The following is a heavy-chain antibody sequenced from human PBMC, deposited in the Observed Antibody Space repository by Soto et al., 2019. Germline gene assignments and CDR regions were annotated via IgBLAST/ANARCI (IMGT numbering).Heavy chain of an antibody. CDR1: GLTFSSNS. J-gene: IGHJ3*02. CDR2: ISSSSRTI. Sequence: GGSLRLSCAASGLTFSSNSMNWVRQAPGKGPEWVSYISSSSRTIYYADSVKGRFTISRDNAKNSLYLQLNSLRAEDTAVYYCARDFGGNYDAIDIWGQGTMVTVSS. D-gene: IGHD2-21*01. CDR3: ARDFGGNYDAIDI. V-gene: IGHV3-48*01.